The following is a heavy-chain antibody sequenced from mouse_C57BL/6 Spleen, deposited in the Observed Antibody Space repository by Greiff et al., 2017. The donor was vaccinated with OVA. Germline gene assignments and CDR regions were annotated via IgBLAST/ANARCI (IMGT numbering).Heavy chain of an antibody. Sequence: QVQLQQPGTELVKPGASVKLSCKASGYTFTSYWMHWVKQRPGQGLEWIGNINPSNGGTNYNEKFKSKATLTVDKSSSTAYMQLSSLTSEDSVVYYCARWDYEDYYGSSYDYWGQGTTLTVSS. CDR3: ARWDYEDYYGSSYDY. CDR2: INPSNGGT. D-gene: IGHD1-1*01. J-gene: IGHJ2*01. V-gene: IGHV1-53*01. CDR1: GYTFTSYW.